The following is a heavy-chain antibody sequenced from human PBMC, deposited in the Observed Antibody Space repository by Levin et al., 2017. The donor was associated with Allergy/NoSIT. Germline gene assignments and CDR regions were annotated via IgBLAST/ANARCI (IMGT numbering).Heavy chain of an antibody. V-gene: IGHV3-7*01. D-gene: IGHD1-26*01. CDR1: GFTFSNYW. CDR2: IKQGGSEK. Sequence: ASVKVSCAASGFTFSNYWMSWVRQAPGKGLEWVANIKQGGSEKYYVDSVGGRFTISRDNAKNSLSLQMNSLRAEDTAVYYCARGGSFYERLDYWGQGALVTVSS. CDR3: ARGGSFYERLDY. J-gene: IGHJ4*02.